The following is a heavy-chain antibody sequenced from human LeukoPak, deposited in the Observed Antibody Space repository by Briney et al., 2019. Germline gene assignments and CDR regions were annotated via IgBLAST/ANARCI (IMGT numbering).Heavy chain of an antibody. CDR3: ARGRRILGGPENAGDFFDF. CDR1: GYTLTDYY. J-gene: IGHJ4*01. D-gene: IGHD3-16*01. V-gene: IGHV1-2*02. CDR2: INPNRGAT. Sequence: ASVKVSCKASGYTLTDYYLHWVRQAPGQGLKWMGWINPNRGATHYAQSFQARVTMTRDTSIASSYMELTGLESDDTAVYYCARGRRILGGPENAGDFFDFWGQGSLVTVSS.